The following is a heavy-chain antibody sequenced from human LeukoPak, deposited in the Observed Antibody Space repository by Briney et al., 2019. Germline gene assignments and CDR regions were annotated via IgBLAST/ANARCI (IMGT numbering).Heavy chain of an antibody. Sequence: SQTLSLTCTVSGGSISSGDYYWSWIRQPPGKGLEWIGYIYYSGSTYYNPSLKSRVTISVDTSKNQFSLKLSSVTAADTAVYYCARVLPSSGYYYQPPYYYYMDVWGKGTTVTVSS. CDR1: GGSISSGDYY. CDR3: ARVLPSSGYYYQPPYYYYMDV. J-gene: IGHJ6*03. V-gene: IGHV4-30-4*08. D-gene: IGHD3-22*01. CDR2: IYYSGST.